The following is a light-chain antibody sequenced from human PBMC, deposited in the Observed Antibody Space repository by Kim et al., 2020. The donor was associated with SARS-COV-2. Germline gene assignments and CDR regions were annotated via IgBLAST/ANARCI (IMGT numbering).Light chain of an antibody. CDR1: QGIRND. Sequence: ASVGDRGTIPCRASQGIRNDVDWYQQKPGKDPKGLIFGASILQGGVPSRFSGSGSGTEFTLTISSLQPEDFATYYCQQFNTYPLTFGGGTKVDIK. CDR3: QQFNTYPLT. CDR2: GAS. J-gene: IGKJ4*01. V-gene: IGKV1-17*01.